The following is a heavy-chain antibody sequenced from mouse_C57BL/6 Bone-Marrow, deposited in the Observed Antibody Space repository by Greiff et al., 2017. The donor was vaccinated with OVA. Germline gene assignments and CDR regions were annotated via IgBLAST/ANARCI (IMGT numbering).Heavy chain of an antibody. J-gene: IGHJ3*01. CDR2: ISSGGSYT. Sequence: EVQRVESGGDLVKPGGSLKLSCAASGFTFSSYGMSWVRQTPDKRLEWVATISSGGSYTYYPDSVKGRFTISRDNAKNTLYLQMSSLKSEDTAMYYCARHPNYGSSPWFAYWGQGTLVTVSA. CDR3: ARHPNYGSSPWFAY. CDR1: GFTFSSYG. D-gene: IGHD1-1*01. V-gene: IGHV5-6*01.